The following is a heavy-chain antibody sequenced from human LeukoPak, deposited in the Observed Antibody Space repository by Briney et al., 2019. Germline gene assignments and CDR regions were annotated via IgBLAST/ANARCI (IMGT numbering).Heavy chain of an antibody. V-gene: IGHV3-64*01. CDR2: ISGNGVSA. CDR3: ARRPDSGSYYVDY. Sequence: GGSLRLSCAASGFTFSSYAMHWVRQAPGKGLEYVSAISGNGVSADYANSVKGRFTISRDNSKNTLYLQMGSLRAEDMAVYYCARRPDSGSYYVDYWGQGTLVTVSS. D-gene: IGHD1-26*01. J-gene: IGHJ4*02. CDR1: GFTFSSYA.